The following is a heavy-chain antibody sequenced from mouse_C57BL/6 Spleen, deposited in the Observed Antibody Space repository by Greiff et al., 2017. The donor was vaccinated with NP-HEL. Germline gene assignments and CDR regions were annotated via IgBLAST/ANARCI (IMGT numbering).Heavy chain of an antibody. J-gene: IGHJ3*01. CDR2: ISSGSSTI. D-gene: IGHD2-1*01. V-gene: IGHV5-17*01. CDR1: GFTFSDYG. CDR3: AMDGKGPWFAY. Sequence: EVMLVESGGGLVKPGGSLKLSCAASGFTFSDYGMHWVRQAPEKGLEWVAYISSGSSTIYYADTVKGRFTISRDNAKNTLFLQMTGLRSEDTAMYYCAMDGKGPWFAYWGQGTLVTVSA.